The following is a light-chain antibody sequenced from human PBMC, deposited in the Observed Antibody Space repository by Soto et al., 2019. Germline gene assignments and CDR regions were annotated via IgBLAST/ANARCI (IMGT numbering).Light chain of an antibody. CDR2: GAS. CDR1: QGIGNS. Sequence: DIQMTQSPPSLSASVGDRVTITCRASQGIGNSLAWYQQKPGKVPKLLIYGASTLQSGVPSRFSGSGSGTDFTLTISSLRPEDVATYYCQKYDRAPRTFGPGTRVEIK. V-gene: IGKV1-27*01. CDR3: QKYDRAPRT. J-gene: IGKJ1*01.